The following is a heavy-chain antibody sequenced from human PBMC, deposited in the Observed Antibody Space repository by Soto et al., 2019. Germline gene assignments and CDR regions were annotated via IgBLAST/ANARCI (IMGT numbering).Heavy chain of an antibody. J-gene: IGHJ4*02. V-gene: IGHV1-69*13. CDR1: GGTFSSYA. Sequence: GASVKVSCKASGGTFSSYAISWVRQAPGQGLEWMGGIIPIFGTANYAQKFQGRVTITGDDSTSTAYMELSSLRSEDTAVYYCARIGIAAAVVDYWGQGTLVTVSS. CDR2: IIPIFGTA. D-gene: IGHD6-13*01. CDR3: ARIGIAAAVVDY.